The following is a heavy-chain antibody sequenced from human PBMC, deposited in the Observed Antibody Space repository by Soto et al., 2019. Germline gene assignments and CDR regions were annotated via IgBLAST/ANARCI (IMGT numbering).Heavy chain of an antibody. V-gene: IGHV1-2*02. Sequence: QLHLVQSGAVVKKPGASVTVSCSASGYPVTAYYMHWVRQAHGRGLEWMGGINPATGAATYTQTFQGRANMTRATSTSTVFMELTGLTSEDTAVFYRARGGGVGVAGSAAFDMWGQGTLVTVSS. CDR2: INPATGAA. CDR1: GYPVTAYY. CDR3: ARGGGVGVAGSAAFDM. D-gene: IGHD3-3*01. J-gene: IGHJ3*02.